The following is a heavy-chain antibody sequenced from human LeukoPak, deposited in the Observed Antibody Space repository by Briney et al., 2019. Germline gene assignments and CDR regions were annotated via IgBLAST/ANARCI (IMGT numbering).Heavy chain of an antibody. CDR2: INPNSGGT. D-gene: IGHD6-6*01. J-gene: IGHJ6*03. V-gene: IGHV1-2*02. CDR3: ARGGLPEYSSSSYYYYYYMDV. Sequence: ASVKVSCKASTYTFTGYYMHWVRQAPGQGLEWMGWINPNSGGTSYAQTFQGRVTMTRDTSISTAYMELSRLRSDDTAVYYCARGGLPEYSSSSYYYYYYMDVWGKGTTVTVSS. CDR1: TYTFTGYY.